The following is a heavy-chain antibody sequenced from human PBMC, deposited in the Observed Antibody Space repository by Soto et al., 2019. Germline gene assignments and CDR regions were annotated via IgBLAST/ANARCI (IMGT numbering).Heavy chain of an antibody. J-gene: IGHJ4*02. V-gene: IGHV1-69*13. D-gene: IGHD5-18*01. Sequence: VKASCKACGGSLSSNALSWVRQSPGQGLEWMGGIIPIFGTANYAQKFQGRVTITADESTSTAYMELSSLRSEDTAVYYCASREDTAMTFDYWGQGTLVTVSS. CDR3: ASREDTAMTFDY. CDR1: GGSLSSNA. CDR2: IIPIFGTA.